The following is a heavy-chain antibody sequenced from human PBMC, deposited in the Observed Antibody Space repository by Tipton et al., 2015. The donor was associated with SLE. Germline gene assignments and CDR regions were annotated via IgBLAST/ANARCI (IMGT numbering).Heavy chain of an antibody. V-gene: IGHV1-46*01. CDR1: GYTFTAYY. CDR3: AREAPNTCYFDS. Sequence: QSGAEVKKPGASVKVSCKSSGYTFTAYYMHWVRQAPGQGLEWMGIINPGGGGTNYAQKFQGRVTMAMDTSTTTVYVELNSLRSDDTAVYYCAREAPNTCYFDSWGQGTLVTVSS. J-gene: IGHJ4*02. CDR2: INPGGGGT. D-gene: IGHD2-8*01.